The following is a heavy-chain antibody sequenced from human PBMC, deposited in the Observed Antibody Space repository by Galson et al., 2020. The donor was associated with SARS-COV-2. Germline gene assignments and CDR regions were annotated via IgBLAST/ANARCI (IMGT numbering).Heavy chain of an antibody. J-gene: IGHJ4*02. Sequence: GGSLRLSCTASGFTFGDYAMHWFRQAPGKGLEWIGFIKSKAYGGTTEYAAPVKGRFTISRDDSKRIAYLQMTGPKTEDTAVYYCTRTYSRAYWGQGTLVTVSS. CDR3: TRTYSRAY. CDR1: GFTFGDYA. CDR2: IKSKAYGGTT. D-gene: IGHD2-21*01. V-gene: IGHV3-49*03.